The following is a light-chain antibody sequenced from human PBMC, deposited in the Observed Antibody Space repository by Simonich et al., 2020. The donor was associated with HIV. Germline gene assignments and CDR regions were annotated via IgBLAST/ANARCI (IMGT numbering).Light chain of an antibody. J-gene: IGKJ2*01. Sequence: DIVMTQSPDSLAVSLGERATINCKSSQSVLYSSNNKNYLAWYQQKPGPPPKLLIYWASTRESGVPDRFSGSGSGTDFTLTINSLQAEDVAVYYCQQYYSTLSYTFGQGTKLEIK. V-gene: IGKV4-1*01. CDR3: QQYYSTLSYT. CDR1: QSVLYSSNNKNY. CDR2: WAS.